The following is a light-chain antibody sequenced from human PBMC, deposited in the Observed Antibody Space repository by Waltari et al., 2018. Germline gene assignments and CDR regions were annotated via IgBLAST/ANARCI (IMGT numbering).Light chain of an antibody. J-gene: IGLJ3*02. CDR2: EVT. Sequence: QSALTQPPSVSGSPGQSVTFSCTGTSSDVGGFNRVSWYQQPPGTAPKVMIYEVTNRPSGCPDRCSGSKSGNTASLIISGLQAEDEADYYCSSYTSTNTWVFGGGTKLTVL. V-gene: IGLV2-18*02. CDR1: SSDVGGFNR. CDR3: SSYTSTNTWV.